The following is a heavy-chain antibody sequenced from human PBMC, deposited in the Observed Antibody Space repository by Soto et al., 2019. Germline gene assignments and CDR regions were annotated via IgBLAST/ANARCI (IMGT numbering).Heavy chain of an antibody. CDR3: TRAFNDYVGY. J-gene: IGHJ4*02. V-gene: IGHV3-49*04. CDR1: GFTFGDYA. CDR2: IRSKAYGGTT. Sequence: PGGSLRLSCTASGFTFGDYAMSWVRQAPGKGLEWVGFIRSKAYGGTTEYAASVKGRFTISRDDSKSIAYLQMNSLKTEDTAVYYCTRAFNDYVGYWGQGTLVTVSS.